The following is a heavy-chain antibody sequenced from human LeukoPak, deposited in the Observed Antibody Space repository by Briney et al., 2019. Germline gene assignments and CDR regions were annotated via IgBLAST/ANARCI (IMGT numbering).Heavy chain of an antibody. Sequence: SETLSLTCTVSGGSISSYYWSWIRQPPGKGLEWIGYIYYSGSTNYNPSLKSRVTISVDASKNQFSLKLSSVTAADTAVYYCARHFGGNLDYWGQGTLVTVSS. CDR3: ARHFGGNLDY. CDR2: IYYSGST. J-gene: IGHJ4*02. D-gene: IGHD4-23*01. CDR1: GGSISSYY. V-gene: IGHV4-59*01.